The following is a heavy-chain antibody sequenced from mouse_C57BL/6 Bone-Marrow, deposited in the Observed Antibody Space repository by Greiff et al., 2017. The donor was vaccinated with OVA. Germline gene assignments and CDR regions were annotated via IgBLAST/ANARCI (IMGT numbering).Heavy chain of an antibody. CDR3: AIWFLYWWFDV. Sequence: QVQLQQSGAELAKPGASVKLSCKASGYTFTSYWMHWVKQRPGQGLEWIGYINPSSGYTKYNQKFKDKATLTADKSSSTAYMELSSLTYEDSAVYYCAIWFLYWWFDVWGTGTTVTVSS. CDR2: INPSSGYT. D-gene: IGHD2-2*01. CDR1: GYTFTSYW. V-gene: IGHV1-7*01. J-gene: IGHJ1*03.